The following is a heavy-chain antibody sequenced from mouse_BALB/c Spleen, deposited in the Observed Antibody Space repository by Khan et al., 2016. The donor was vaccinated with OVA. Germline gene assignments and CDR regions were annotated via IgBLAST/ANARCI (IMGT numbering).Heavy chain of an antibody. Sequence: QMQLEESGAELARPGASVKMSCKASGYTFTSYTMHWVKQRPGQGLDWIGYINPTNGYTNYNQKFKDKATLTADKSSSTAYMQLSSLTSDDSAVYYCSRDGAYYRNDGWFAYWGQGTLVTVSA. CDR1: GYTFTSYT. CDR3: SRDGAYYRNDGWFAY. D-gene: IGHD2-14*01. V-gene: IGHV1-4*01. J-gene: IGHJ3*01. CDR2: INPTNGYT.